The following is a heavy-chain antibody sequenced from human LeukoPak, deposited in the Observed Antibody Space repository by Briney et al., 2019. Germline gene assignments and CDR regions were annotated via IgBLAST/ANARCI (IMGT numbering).Heavy chain of an antibody. Sequence: SETLSLTCTVSGGSISSYYWSWIRQPPVKGLEWIGYIYYSGSTNYNPSLKSRVTISVDTSKNQFSLKLSSVTAADTAVYYCARLARYCSSTSCLIGWFDPWGQGTLVTVSS. V-gene: IGHV4-59*08. J-gene: IGHJ5*02. CDR1: GGSISSYY. CDR2: IYYSGST. CDR3: ARLARYCSSTSCLIGWFDP. D-gene: IGHD2-2*01.